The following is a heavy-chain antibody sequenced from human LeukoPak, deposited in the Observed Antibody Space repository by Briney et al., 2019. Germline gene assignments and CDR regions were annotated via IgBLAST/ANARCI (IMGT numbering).Heavy chain of an antibody. CDR3: AREGLVVADTFYYYYMDV. D-gene: IGHD2-15*01. J-gene: IGHJ6*03. Sequence: PSETLSLTCTVSGGSISSGSYYWSWIRQPAGKGLEWIGRIYTSGSTNYNPSLKSRVTISVDTSKNQFSLKVSSVTAADTAVYYCAREGLVVADTFYYYYMDVWGKGTTVTVSS. CDR1: GGSISSGSYY. V-gene: IGHV4-61*02. CDR2: IYTSGST.